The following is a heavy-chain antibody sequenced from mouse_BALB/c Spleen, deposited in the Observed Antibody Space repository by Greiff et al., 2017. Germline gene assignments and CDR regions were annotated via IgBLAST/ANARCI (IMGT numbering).Heavy chain of an antibody. Sequence: QVQLQQSGAELAKPGASVKMSCKASGYTFTSYWMYWVKQRPGQGLEWIGYINPSTGYTEYNQKFKDKATLTADKSSSTAYMQLSSLTSEDSAVYYCARRKTRGSSSWFAYWGQGTLVTVSA. V-gene: IGHV1-7*01. D-gene: IGHD1-1*01. CDR3: ARRKTRGSSSWFAY. J-gene: IGHJ3*01. CDR2: INPSTGYT. CDR1: GYTFTSYW.